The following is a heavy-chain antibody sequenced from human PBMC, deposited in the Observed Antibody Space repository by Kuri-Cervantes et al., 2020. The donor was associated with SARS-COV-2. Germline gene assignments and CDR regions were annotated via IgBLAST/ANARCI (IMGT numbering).Heavy chain of an antibody. CDR3: ATGSTSGWYRRDFDF. V-gene: IGHV3-74*01. J-gene: IGHJ4*02. D-gene: IGHD6-19*01. CDR1: GFTVSSNY. CDR2: INSDGSST. Sequence: GESLKISCAASGFTVSSNYMSWVRQAPGKGLVWVSRINSDGSSTSYADSVKGRFTISRDNAKNTLYLQMNSLRAEDTAVYYCATGSTSGWYRRDFDFWGLGTLVTVSS.